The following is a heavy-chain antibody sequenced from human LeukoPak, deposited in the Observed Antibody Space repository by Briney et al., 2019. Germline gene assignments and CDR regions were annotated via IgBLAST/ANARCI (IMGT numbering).Heavy chain of an antibody. D-gene: IGHD6-13*01. CDR1: GYTFTSYD. CDR2: MNPNSGNT. V-gene: IGHV1-8*01. Sequence: GASVKVSCKASGYTFTSYDINWVRQATGQGLEWMGWMNPNSGNTGYAQKFQGRVTMTRDTSTSTVYMELSSLRSEDTAVYYCASYPYQEGWQQLVQGHFQHWGQGTLVTVSS. CDR3: ASYPYQEGWQQLVQGHFQH. J-gene: IGHJ1*01.